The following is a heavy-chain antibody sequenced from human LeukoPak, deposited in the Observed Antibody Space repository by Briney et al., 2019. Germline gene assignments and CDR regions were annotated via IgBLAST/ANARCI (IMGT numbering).Heavy chain of an antibody. V-gene: IGHV3-7*01. J-gene: IGHJ4*02. Sequence: GGSLRLSCAASGFTFNSYWMNWVRQAPGKGLEWVASIKFDGSEKYYVDSVKGRFTISRDNAKNSLYLQMNSLRAEDTAVYYCVRGSQVGDWGQGTLVTVSS. CDR1: GFTFNSYW. D-gene: IGHD3-16*01. CDR2: IKFDGSEK. CDR3: VRGSQVGD.